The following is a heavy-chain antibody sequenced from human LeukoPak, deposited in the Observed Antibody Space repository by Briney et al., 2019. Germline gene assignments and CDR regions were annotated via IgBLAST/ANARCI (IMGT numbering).Heavy chain of an antibody. Sequence: GGSLRLSCAASGFTFSPYSMNWVRQAPGKGLEWISYISSSSSIIYYADSVKGRFTISRDNAKNSLFLQMNSLRAEDTAVYYCARDRAASLYYYGMDVWGQGTTVTVSS. J-gene: IGHJ6*02. CDR2: ISSSSSII. CDR3: ARDRAASLYYYGMDV. CDR1: GFTFSPYS. V-gene: IGHV3-48*04. D-gene: IGHD2-15*01.